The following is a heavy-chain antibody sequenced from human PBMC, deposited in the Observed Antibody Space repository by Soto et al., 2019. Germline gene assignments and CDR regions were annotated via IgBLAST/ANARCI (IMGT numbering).Heavy chain of an antibody. J-gene: IGHJ6*02. CDR1: GYTFTGYY. V-gene: IGHV1-8*02. Sequence: ASVKVSCKASGYTFTGYYMHWVRQATGQGLEWMGWMNPNSANTGYAQKYQGRVTMTRNTSISTAYMELSSLRSEDTAVYYCARVLSWASYYDFWSGYYNYYYYGMDVWGQGTTVTVSS. D-gene: IGHD3-3*01. CDR2: MNPNSANT. CDR3: ARVLSWASYYDFWSGYYNYYYYGMDV.